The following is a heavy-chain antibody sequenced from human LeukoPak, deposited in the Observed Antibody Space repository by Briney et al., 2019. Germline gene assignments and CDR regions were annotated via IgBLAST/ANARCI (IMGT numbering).Heavy chain of an antibody. Sequence: SETLSLTCTVSGGSISSGGYYWSWIRQHPGKGLECIGYIYYSGSTYYNPSLKSRVTISVDTSKNQFSLMLSSVTAADTAVYYCARVRVAARPDDAFDIWGQGTMVTVSS. CDR2: IYYSGST. J-gene: IGHJ3*02. CDR3: ARVRVAARPDDAFDI. CDR1: GGSISSGGYY. V-gene: IGHV4-31*03. D-gene: IGHD6-6*01.